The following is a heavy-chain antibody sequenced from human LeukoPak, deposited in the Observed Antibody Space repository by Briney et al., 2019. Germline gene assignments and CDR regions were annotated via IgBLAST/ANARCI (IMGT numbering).Heavy chain of an antibody. V-gene: IGHV3-23*01. Sequence: PGGSLRLSCAASGFTFSSYAMCWVRQAPGKGLEWVSAISGSGGSTYYVDSVKGRFTISRDNSKNTLYLQMNSLRAEDTAVYYCAKEIYGDSTGGRFQHWGQGTLVTVSS. J-gene: IGHJ1*01. CDR2: ISGSGGST. D-gene: IGHD4-17*01. CDR1: GFTFSSYA. CDR3: AKEIYGDSTGGRFQH.